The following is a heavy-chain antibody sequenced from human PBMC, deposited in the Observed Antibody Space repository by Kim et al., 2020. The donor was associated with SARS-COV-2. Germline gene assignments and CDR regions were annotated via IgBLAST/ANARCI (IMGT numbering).Heavy chain of an antibody. CDR2: INQDGSDY. V-gene: IGHV3-7*03. CDR1: GFTFSSYW. Sequence: GGSLRLSCAASGFTFSSYWMNWVRQAPGKGLEWVANINQDGSDYFYVDSVKGRFTTSRDNAKNSVYLQMNSLRAGDTAVYYCARDAVGRTVTLDYWGQGTLVTVSS. J-gene: IGHJ4*02. CDR3: ARDAVGRTVTLDY. D-gene: IGHD1-26*01.